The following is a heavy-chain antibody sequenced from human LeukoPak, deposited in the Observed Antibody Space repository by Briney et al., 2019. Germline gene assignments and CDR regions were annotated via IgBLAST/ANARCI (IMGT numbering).Heavy chain of an antibody. CDR2: MNEVASRI. V-gene: IGHV3-7*01. CDR3: ARDGDGLIFPTDS. J-gene: IGHJ4*02. CDR1: GFTFRNFW. D-gene: IGHD2-21*01. Sequence: GGSLRLSCAASGFTFRNFWMSWVRQAPGKGLEWVANMNEVASRIYYLDSVKGRFTISRDNAKNSLFLQMNSLRAEDTAVYYCARDGDGLIFPTDSRGQGTLVTVSS.